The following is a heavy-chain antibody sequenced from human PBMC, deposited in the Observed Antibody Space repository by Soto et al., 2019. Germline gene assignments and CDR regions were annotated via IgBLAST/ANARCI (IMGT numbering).Heavy chain of an antibody. CDR2: INPSGGST. Sequence: QVQLVQSGAEVKKPGASVKISCKASGYTFTSYYMHWVRQAPGQGLEWMGIINPSGGSTNYAQKPQGRVAMTRDTSTSTGYMGLNSLRSEDTAVYYCARPPYPGCINAVCYPLDYWGQGTLVTVSS. V-gene: IGHV1-46*01. CDR3: ARPPYPGCINAVCYPLDY. D-gene: IGHD2-8*01. J-gene: IGHJ4*02. CDR1: GYTFTSYY.